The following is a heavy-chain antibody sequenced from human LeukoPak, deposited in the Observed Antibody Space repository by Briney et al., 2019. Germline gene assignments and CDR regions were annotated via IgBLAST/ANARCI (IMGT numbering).Heavy chain of an antibody. J-gene: IGHJ6*04. CDR3: ARGPGDGDPPAFYYGMDV. Sequence: GGSLRLSCAASGFTFSSYGMHWVRQAPGKGLEWVAVISYDGSNKYYADSVKGRFTISRDNSKNTLYLQMNSLRAEDTAVYYCARGPGDGDPPAFYYGMDVWGRGTTVTVSS. V-gene: IGHV3-30*03. CDR2: ISYDGSNK. CDR1: GFTFSSYG. D-gene: IGHD4-17*01.